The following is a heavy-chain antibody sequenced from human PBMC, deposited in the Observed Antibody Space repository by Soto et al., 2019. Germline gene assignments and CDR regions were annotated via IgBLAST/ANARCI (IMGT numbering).Heavy chain of an antibody. V-gene: IGHV3-23*01. D-gene: IGHD3-9*01. CDR2: ISGSGGST. Sequence: EVQLLESGGGLVQPGGSLRLSCVASRFTFSSYVMSWVRQAPGKGLEWVSAISGSGGSTYYADSVKGRFTISRDNSKNTVYLQMNSRRDEDTAVYYCAKDYFDWLFNALDDAFDIWCQGTMVTVSS. CDR1: RFTFSSYV. J-gene: IGHJ3*02. CDR3: AKDYFDWLFNALDDAFDI.